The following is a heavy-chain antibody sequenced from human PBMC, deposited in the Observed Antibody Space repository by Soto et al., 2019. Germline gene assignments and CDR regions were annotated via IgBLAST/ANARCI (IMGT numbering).Heavy chain of an antibody. V-gene: IGHV4-59*01. CDR2: IYYSGST. J-gene: IGHJ3*02. Sequence: SETLSLTCTVSGGSISSYYWSWIRQPPGKGLEWIGYIYYSGSTTDNPSLKSRVTISVDTSKNQFSLKLSSVTAADTAVYYCARARRVRDYSFANNGDYLRDDAFDIWGQGTMVTVSS. D-gene: IGHD4-17*01. CDR3: ARARRVRDYSFANNGDYLRDDAFDI. CDR1: GGSISSYY.